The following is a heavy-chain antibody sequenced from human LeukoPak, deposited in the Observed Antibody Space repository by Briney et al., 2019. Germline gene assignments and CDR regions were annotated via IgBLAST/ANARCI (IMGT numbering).Heavy chain of an antibody. D-gene: IGHD5-18*01. CDR1: GGSISSGSYY. J-gene: IGHJ4*02. Sequence: SQTLSLTCTVSGGSISSGSYYWSWIRQRQPAGKGLEWIGHIQPSGSTNYNPSFKSRITISVDTSKNHFSLKLSSVTAADTAVYYCARGRKYTSGYRVTELGSGYSDYWGQGTLVTVSS. CDR2: IQPSGST. V-gene: IGHV4-61*09. CDR3: ARGRKYTSGYRVTELGSGYSDY.